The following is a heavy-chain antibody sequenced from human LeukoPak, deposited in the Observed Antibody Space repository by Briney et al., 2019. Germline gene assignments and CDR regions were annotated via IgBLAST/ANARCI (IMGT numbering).Heavy chain of an antibody. CDR2: IYYSGST. Sequence: SETLSLTCTVTGGSISSSSYYWGWIRQPPGKGLEWIGSIYYSGSTYYNPSLKSRVTISVDTSKNQSSLKLSSVTAADTAVYYCARPRAGSSWDRWGQGTLVTVSS. D-gene: IGHD6-13*01. CDR3: ARPRAGSSWDR. J-gene: IGHJ4*02. V-gene: IGHV4-39*01. CDR1: GGSISSSSYY.